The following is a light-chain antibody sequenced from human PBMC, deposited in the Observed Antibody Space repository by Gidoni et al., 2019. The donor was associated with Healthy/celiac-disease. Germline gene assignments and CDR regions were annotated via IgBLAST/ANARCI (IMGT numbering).Light chain of an antibody. Sequence: EIVLTQSPATLALSPGERATISCRASQSVSSYLAWYQQKPGQAHRLLIYDASNRATGIPARFSGSGSGTDFTLTISRLEPEDFAGYYCQKRSNWPPGITFGGGTKVEIK. J-gene: IGKJ4*01. V-gene: IGKV3-11*01. CDR2: DAS. CDR3: QKRSNWPPGIT. CDR1: QSVSSY.